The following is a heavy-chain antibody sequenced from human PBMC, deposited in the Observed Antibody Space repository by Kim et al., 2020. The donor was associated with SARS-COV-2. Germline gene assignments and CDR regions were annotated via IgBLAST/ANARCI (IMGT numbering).Heavy chain of an antibody. V-gene: IGHV4-34*01. CDR1: GGSFSGYY. CDR2: INHSGST. CDR3: ARKEAVAGPTDY. D-gene: IGHD6-19*01. Sequence: SETLSLTCAVYGGSFSGYYWSWIRQPPGKGLEWIGEINHSGSTNYNPSLKSRVTISVDTSKNQFSLKLSSVTAADTAVYYCARKEAVAGPTDYWGQGTLVTVSS. J-gene: IGHJ4*02.